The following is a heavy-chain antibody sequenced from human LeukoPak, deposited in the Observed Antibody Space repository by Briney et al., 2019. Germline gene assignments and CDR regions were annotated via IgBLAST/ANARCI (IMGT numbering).Heavy chain of an antibody. CDR3: ARSTSGSLDAFDI. Sequence: SETLSLTCTVSGGSISSYYWSWIRQPPGKGLEWIGYIYYSGSTNCNPSLKSRVTISVDTSKNQSSLKLSSVTAADTAVYYCARSTSGSLDAFDIWGQGTMVTVSS. CDR2: IYYSGST. D-gene: IGHD1-26*01. CDR1: GGSISSYY. J-gene: IGHJ3*02. V-gene: IGHV4-59*08.